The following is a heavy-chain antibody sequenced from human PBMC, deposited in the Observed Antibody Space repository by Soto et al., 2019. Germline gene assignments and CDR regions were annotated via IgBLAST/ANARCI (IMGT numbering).Heavy chain of an antibody. V-gene: IGHV1-69*13. J-gene: IGHJ4*02. D-gene: IGHD3-10*01. CDR2: IIPIFGTA. CDR3: ARASYYYGSGSGSRAFDY. Sequence: GASVKVSCKASGGTFSSYAISWVRQAPGQGLEWMGGIIPIFGTANYAQKFQGRVTITADESTSTAYMELSSLRSEDTAVYYCARASYYYGSGSGSRAFDYWGQGTLVTVSS. CDR1: GGTFSSYA.